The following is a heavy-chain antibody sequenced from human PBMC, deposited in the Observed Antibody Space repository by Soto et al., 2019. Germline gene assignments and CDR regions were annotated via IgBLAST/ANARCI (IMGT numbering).Heavy chain of an antibody. V-gene: IGHV3-33*01. Sequence: QVQLVESGGGVVQPGRSLRLSCAASGFTFSSYGMHWVRQAPGKGLEGVAVIWYDGSNKYYADSVKGRFTISRDNSKNTLYLQMNSLRAEDTAVYYCAREFRGDYGDYYFDYWGQGTLVTVSS. CDR3: AREFRGDYGDYYFDY. D-gene: IGHD4-17*01. CDR1: GFTFSSYG. CDR2: IWYDGSNK. J-gene: IGHJ4*02.